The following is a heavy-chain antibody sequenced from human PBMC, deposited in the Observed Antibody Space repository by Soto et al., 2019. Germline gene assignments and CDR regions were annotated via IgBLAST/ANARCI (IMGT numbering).Heavy chain of an antibody. CDR1: GYTFTSYD. CDR2: MNASSGNT. J-gene: IGHJ5*02. CDR3: ARERTRGFAP. V-gene: IGHV1-8*01. Sequence: QVQLVQSGAEVKKPGASVKVSCKASGYTFTSYDINWVRQATGQGLEWMGWMNASSGNTAYAQKFLGRVTMTTNTSISTAYMELSSLRSEDTAVYYCARERTRGFAPWGQGTLVTVSS.